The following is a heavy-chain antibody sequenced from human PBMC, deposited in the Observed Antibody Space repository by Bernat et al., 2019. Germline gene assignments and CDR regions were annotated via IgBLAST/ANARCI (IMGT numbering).Heavy chain of an antibody. CDR3: ARVSVGYYFDY. CDR1: GFTVSSNY. J-gene: IGHJ4*02. D-gene: IGHD4-23*01. V-gene: IGHV3-53*01. CDR2: IYSGGST. Sequence: EVQLVESGGGLIQPGGSLRLPCAASGFTVSSNYMSWVRQAPGKGLECVSVIYSGGSTYYADSVKGRFTISRDNSKNTLYLQMNSLRADDTAVYYCARVSVGYYFDYWGQGTLVTVSS.